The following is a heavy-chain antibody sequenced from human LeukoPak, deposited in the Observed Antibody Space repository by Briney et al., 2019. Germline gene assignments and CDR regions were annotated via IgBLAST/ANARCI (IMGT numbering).Heavy chain of an antibody. Sequence: PGGSLRLSCAASGFTFTSYSMNWVRQAPGKGLEWVLSISSGSSYIYYADSVKGRFTISRDNAKNSLYLQMNSLRAEDTAVYYCARAFGGAPGYWGQGTLVTVSS. J-gene: IGHJ4*02. D-gene: IGHD3-16*01. V-gene: IGHV3-21*01. CDR1: GFTFTSYS. CDR2: ISSGSSYI. CDR3: ARAFGGAPGY.